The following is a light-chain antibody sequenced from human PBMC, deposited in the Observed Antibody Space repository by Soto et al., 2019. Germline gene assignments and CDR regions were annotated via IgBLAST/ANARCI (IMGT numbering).Light chain of an antibody. CDR1: QSISRW. CDR3: QQYNSYSPYT. CDR2: KAS. V-gene: IGKV1-5*03. Sequence: DIQMTQSPSTLSASVGDRVTITCRASQSISRWLAWYHQKPGKAPKLLIYKASSLESGVPSRCSGSGSGTEFTLTISSLQPDDFATYYCQQYNSYSPYTFGQGTKLEIK. J-gene: IGKJ2*01.